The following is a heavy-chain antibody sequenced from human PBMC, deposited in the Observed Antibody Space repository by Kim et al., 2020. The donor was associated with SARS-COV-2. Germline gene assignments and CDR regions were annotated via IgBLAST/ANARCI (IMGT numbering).Heavy chain of an antibody. V-gene: IGHV4-38-2*02. D-gene: IGHD3-22*01. CDR1: GYSISSGYY. J-gene: IGHJ4*02. CDR3: ARVGDYYDSSGTDY. Sequence: SETLSLTCTVSGYSISSGYYWGWIRQPPGKGLEWIGSIYHSGSTYYNPSLKSRVTISVDTSKNQFSLKLSSVTAADTAVYYCARVGDYYDSSGTDYWGQG. CDR2: IYHSGST.